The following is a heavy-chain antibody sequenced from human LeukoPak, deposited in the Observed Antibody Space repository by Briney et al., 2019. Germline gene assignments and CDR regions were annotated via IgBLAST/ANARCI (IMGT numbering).Heavy chain of an antibody. V-gene: IGHV1-2*02. D-gene: IGHD2/OR15-2a*01. Sequence: GASVKVSCKASGYTFTGYYMHWVRQAPGQGLEWMGWINPNSGGTNYAQKFQGRVTMTRDTSISTAYMELSRLRSDDTAVYYCARYVLAREWGPSCDYWGQGTLVTVSS. J-gene: IGHJ4*02. CDR2: INPNSGGT. CDR3: ARYVLAREWGPSCDY. CDR1: GYTFTGYY.